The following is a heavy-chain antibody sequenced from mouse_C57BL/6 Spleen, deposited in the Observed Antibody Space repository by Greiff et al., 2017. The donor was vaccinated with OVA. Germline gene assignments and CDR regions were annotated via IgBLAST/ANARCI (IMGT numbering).Heavy chain of an antibody. Sequence: VKLQQPGAELVKPGASVKLSCKASGYTFTSYWMHWVKQRPGQGLEWIGMIHPNSGSTNYNEKFKSKATLTVDKSSSTAYMQLSSLTSEDSAVYYCARSGGYDGTWFAYWGQGTLVTVSA. D-gene: IGHD2-2*01. J-gene: IGHJ3*01. CDR3: ARSGGYDGTWFAY. CDR2: IHPNSGST. V-gene: IGHV1-64*01. CDR1: GYTFTSYW.